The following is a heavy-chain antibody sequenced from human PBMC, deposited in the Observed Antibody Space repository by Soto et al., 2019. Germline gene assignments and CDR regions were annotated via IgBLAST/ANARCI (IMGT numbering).Heavy chain of an antibody. D-gene: IGHD1-26*01. V-gene: IGHV3-21*06. CDR2: ISSGSAYI. CDR3: TRDQGGSYDSWFDP. CDR1: TFNSYS. J-gene: IGHJ5*02. Sequence: EVQLVESGGGLVKPGGSLRLSCSFTFNSYSLNWVRQAPGKGLEWVSSISSGSAYIKYADSVKGRFTISRDNANNFLYLQMSSLRVDDTALHYCTRDQGGSYDSWFDPWGQGTLVTVSS.